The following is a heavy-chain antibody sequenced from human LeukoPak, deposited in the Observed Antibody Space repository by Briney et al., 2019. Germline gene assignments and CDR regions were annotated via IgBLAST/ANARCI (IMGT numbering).Heavy chain of an antibody. CDR2: IYHSGST. CDR3: AREGRDGYNKADY. CDR1: GFTFRSYGM. V-gene: IGHV4-4*02. D-gene: IGHD5-24*01. Sequence: GSLRLSCAASGFTFRSYGMHWVRQPPGKGLEWIGEIYHSGSTNYNPSLKSRVTISVDTSKNQFSLKLSSVTAADTAVYYCAREGRDGYNKADYWGQGTLVTVSS. J-gene: IGHJ4*02.